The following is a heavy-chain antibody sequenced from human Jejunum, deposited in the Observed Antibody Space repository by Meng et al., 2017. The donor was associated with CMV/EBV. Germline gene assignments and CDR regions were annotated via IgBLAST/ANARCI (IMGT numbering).Heavy chain of an antibody. CDR3: ARDMCTTTSCYGRLNYYYYAMDV. J-gene: IGHJ6*02. Sequence: WVRQAPGRGLEWFSSVSSGSGSLYYADAVEGRFNNSRDNAKNSLYLQMNSLRAEDTAMYFCARDMCTTTSCYGRLNYYYYAMDVWGQGTTVTVSS. D-gene: IGHD2-2*01. V-gene: IGHV3-21*06. CDR2: VSSGSGSL.